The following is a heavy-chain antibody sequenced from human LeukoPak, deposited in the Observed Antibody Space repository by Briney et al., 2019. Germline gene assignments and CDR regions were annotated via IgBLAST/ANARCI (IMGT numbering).Heavy chain of an antibody. CDR3: ARDGGYYDSSGYIDYYGMDV. Sequence: GGALRLSCASSVFTFSSYEMNWVRQAPGKGVAWVSYISSNGSTIYYAGSVKGRFTISRDNAKNSLYLQMNSLRAEDTAVYYCARDGGYYDSSGYIDYYGMDVWGQGTTVTVSS. J-gene: IGHJ6*02. V-gene: IGHV3-48*03. D-gene: IGHD3-22*01. CDR1: VFTFSSYE. CDR2: ISSNGSTI.